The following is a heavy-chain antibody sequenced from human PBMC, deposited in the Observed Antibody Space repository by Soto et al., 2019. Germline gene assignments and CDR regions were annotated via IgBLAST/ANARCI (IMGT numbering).Heavy chain of an antibody. CDR2: IFSSGST. D-gene: IGHD2-21*02. V-gene: IGHV4-4*07. Sequence: SETLSLTCTVSGGSITDYSWVWIRQPAGKGLEWIGRIFSSGSTNYNPSLKGRITMSLDTSKNQFSLKLNSATATDTAVYVCARDQGVVVTADNWFDPWGQGILVTVSS. CDR3: ARDQGVVVTADNWFDP. J-gene: IGHJ5*02. CDR1: GGSITDYS.